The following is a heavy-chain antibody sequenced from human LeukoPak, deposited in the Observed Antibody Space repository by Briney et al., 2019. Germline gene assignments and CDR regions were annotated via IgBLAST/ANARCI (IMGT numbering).Heavy chain of an antibody. V-gene: IGHV1-18*01. CDR2: IGTYGGDT. J-gene: IGHJ5*01. Sequence: TSRILWVRQAPGQGLEWMGWIGTYGGDTYYAQKFQGRITVTTDTSTSTVYMELRNLRSDDTAVYYCARDLWNFYDDSGYNRDFDSWGQGTLVTVSS. CDR3: ARDLWNFYDDSGYNRDFDS. CDR1: TSR. D-gene: IGHD3-22*01.